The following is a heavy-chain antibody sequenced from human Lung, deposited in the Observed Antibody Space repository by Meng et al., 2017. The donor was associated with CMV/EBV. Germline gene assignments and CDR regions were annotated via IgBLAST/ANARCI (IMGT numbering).Heavy chain of an antibody. CDR3: ARGHSDGA. V-gene: IGHV3-7*04. CDR2: IKADGSER. D-gene: IGHD3-16*01. J-gene: IGHJ4*03. Sequence: ESLKISCTSSRFSFGGLWMNWVRQAPGKGLEWVANIKADGSERYYVDSVKGRFTISRDNAKNSLYLQMNNLRVEDTAVYFCARGHSDGAWGHGTLVAVSS. CDR1: RFSFGGLW.